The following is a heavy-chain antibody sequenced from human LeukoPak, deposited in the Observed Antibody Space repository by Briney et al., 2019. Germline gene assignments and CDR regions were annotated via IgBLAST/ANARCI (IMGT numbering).Heavy chain of an antibody. D-gene: IGHD5-18*01. CDR3: AREDTAMVSGGTYNWFDP. CDR1: GFTFSSYA. J-gene: IGHJ5*02. CDR2: ISGSGGST. Sequence: GGSLRLSCAASGFTFSSYAMSWVRQAPGKGLEWVSAISGSGGSTYYADSVKGRFTISRDNAKNTLYLQMNSLRAEDTAVYYCAREDTAMVSGGTYNWFDPWGQGTLVSVSS. V-gene: IGHV3-23*01.